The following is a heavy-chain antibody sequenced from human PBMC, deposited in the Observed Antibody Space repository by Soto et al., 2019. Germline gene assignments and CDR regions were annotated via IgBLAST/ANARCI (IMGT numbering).Heavy chain of an antibody. J-gene: IGHJ4*02. CDR2: TYYRSRWYN. D-gene: IGHD6-19*01. CDR3: ARGYSSGWPYYYFDY. V-gene: IGHV6-1*01. CDR1: GDSVSGNSAA. Sequence: PAQTLSLTCAISGDSVSGNSAAWNWIRQSPSRGLEWLGRTYYRSRWYNDYAVSVKSRITVTPDTSKNQFSLHLNSVTPEDTAVYYCARGYSSGWPYYYFDYWGQGTLVTVSS.